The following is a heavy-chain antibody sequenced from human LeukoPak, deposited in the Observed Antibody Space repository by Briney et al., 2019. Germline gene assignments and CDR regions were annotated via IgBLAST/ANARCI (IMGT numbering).Heavy chain of an antibody. J-gene: IGHJ5*02. CDR2: IYSGGST. V-gene: IGHV3-66*01. Sequence: GGSLRLSCAASGFTVSSNYMSWVRQAPGKGLEWVSVIYSGGSTYYADSVKGRFTISRDNSKNTLYLQMNSLRAEDTAVYYCARVVGLLWFGFPGQSWFDPWGQGTLVTVSS. CDR1: GFTVSSNY. D-gene: IGHD3-10*01. CDR3: ARVVGLLWFGFPGQSWFDP.